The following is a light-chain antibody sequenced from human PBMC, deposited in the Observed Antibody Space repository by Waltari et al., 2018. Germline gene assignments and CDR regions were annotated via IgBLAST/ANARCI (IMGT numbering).Light chain of an antibody. CDR1: ALPKKF. CDR3: FSTVNNGYHL. Sequence: YELTQPPSVSVSPGQTARITCSGDALPKKFAYWYQQKSGQAPVLVIYDDNRRPSGIPGRFSGSSSGTVATLTISGAQVEDEGDYYCFSTVNNGYHLFCGGTKLTVL. V-gene: IGLV3-10*01. J-gene: IGLJ2*01. CDR2: DDN.